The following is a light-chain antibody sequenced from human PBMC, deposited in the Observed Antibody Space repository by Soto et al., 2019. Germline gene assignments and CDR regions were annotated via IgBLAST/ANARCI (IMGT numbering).Light chain of an antibody. Sequence: QSALTQPRSVSGSPGQSVTISCTGSSSDIGAYNYVSWYQQHPGKAPKLMIYDVTKRPSGVPDRFSGSKSGNTASLTISGLQADDEADYYCCSYAGSYIFVFGGGNKVTVL. CDR1: SSDIGAYNY. CDR3: CSYAGSYIFV. V-gene: IGLV2-11*01. J-gene: IGLJ2*01. CDR2: DVT.